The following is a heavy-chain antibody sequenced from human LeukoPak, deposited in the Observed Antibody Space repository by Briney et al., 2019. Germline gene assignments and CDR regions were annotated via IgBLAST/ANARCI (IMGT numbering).Heavy chain of an antibody. CDR1: GDSISSDIYS. CDR2: IYYGGST. Sequence: SETLSLTCTVSGDSISSDIYSWGWIRQPPGTGLEWIGTIYYGGSTYYNPSLKSRVTTSVDTSKNQFSLRLSSVTAADTAVYYCARLYSGSYYERDDWGQGTLVTVSS. CDR3: ARLYSGSYYERDD. V-gene: IGHV4-39*01. D-gene: IGHD1-26*01. J-gene: IGHJ4*02.